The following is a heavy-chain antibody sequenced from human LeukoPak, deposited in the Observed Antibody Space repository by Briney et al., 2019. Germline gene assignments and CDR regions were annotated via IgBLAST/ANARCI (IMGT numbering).Heavy chain of an antibody. CDR1: GGTFSSYA. J-gene: IGHJ4*02. D-gene: IGHD1-1*01. CDR2: IIPIFGTA. CDR3: ARDKLEGEPFDY. Sequence: ASVKVSCKASGGTFSSYAISWVRQAPGRGLEWMGGIIPIFGTANYAQKFQGRVTITADKSTSTAYMELSSLRSEDTAVYYCARDKLEGEPFDYWGQGTLVTVSS. V-gene: IGHV1-69*06.